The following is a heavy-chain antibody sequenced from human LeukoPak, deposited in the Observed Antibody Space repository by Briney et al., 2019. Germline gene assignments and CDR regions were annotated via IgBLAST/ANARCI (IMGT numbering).Heavy chain of an antibody. CDR2: ISYHGSEK. V-gene: IGHV3-30*18. CDR3: AKPGGSYLDY. J-gene: IGHJ4*02. CDR1: GFTFSDYY. Sequence: GGSLRLSCAASGFTFSDYYMSWIRQAPGKGLEWVAVISYHGSEKYFADSVKGRFTISRENSRNTLYLQMNSLRPEDTAVYYCAKPGGSYLDYWGRGTLVTVTS. D-gene: IGHD3-16*01.